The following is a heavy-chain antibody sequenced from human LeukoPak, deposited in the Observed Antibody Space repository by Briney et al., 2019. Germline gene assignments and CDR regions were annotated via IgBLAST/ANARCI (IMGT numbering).Heavy chain of an antibody. J-gene: IGHJ3*02. Sequence: GGSLRLSCAASGFTFSSYWMSWVRQAPGQGLEWVANIKQDGSEKYYVDSVKGRFTISRDNSKNTLYLQMNSLRAEDTAVYYCAKDPEPPTRIWGQGTMVTVSS. CDR2: IKQDGSEK. V-gene: IGHV3-7*03. CDR1: GFTFSSYW. CDR3: AKDPEPPTRI.